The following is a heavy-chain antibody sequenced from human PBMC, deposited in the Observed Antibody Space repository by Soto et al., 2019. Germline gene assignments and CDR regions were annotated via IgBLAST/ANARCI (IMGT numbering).Heavy chain of an antibody. Sequence: SVTLSLTCTVSGGSITSSRYSWSWISQSPGEGLEWIGHIYSSGSAYYNPSLMSRVTMSMDTSKNQFSLNLNSVTVADTAVYFCARELRGYSYGPGEVYWGRGTLVTVS. J-gene: IGHJ4*02. CDR3: ARELRGYSYGPGEVY. V-gene: IGHV4-30-4*01. CDR1: GGSITSSRYS. D-gene: IGHD5-18*01. CDR2: IYSSGSA.